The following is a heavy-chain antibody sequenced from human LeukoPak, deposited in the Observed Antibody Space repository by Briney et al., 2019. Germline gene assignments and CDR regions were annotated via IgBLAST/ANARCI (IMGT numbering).Heavy chain of an antibody. Sequence: SETLSLTCAVYGGSFSGYYWGWIRQPPGKGLEWIGSIYSSGSTYYNSSLKSRVTISIDTSKNQVSLKMSSVTAADTAVYYCAKSGGYGLIDYWGQGTLVTVSS. J-gene: IGHJ4*01. CDR2: IYSSGST. CDR3: AKSGGYGLIDY. D-gene: IGHD6-25*01. V-gene: IGHV4-59*05. CDR1: GGSFSGYY.